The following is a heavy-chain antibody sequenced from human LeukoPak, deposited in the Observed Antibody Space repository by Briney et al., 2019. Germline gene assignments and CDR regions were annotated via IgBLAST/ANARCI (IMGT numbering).Heavy chain of an antibody. CDR3: ARQYSGRYFDY. D-gene: IGHD6-19*01. J-gene: IGHJ4*02. CDR2: IFYSGST. CDR1: GGSISSYY. Sequence: SETLSLTCIVSGGSISSYYWSWIRQPPGKGLEWIGYIFYSGSTNYNPSLKSRVTISVDTSKIQFSLKLSSATAADTAVYYCARQYSGRYFDYWGQGTLVTASS. V-gene: IGHV4-59*08.